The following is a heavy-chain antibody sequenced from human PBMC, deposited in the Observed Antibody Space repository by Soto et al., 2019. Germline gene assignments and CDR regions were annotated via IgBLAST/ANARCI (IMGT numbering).Heavy chain of an antibody. D-gene: IGHD6-19*01. CDR1: GGSISSSNW. Sequence: QVQLQESGPGLVKPSGTLSLTCAVSGGSISSSNWWSWVRQPPGKGLEWIGEIYHSGSTNYNPSLMRRVTMSVDQSKNQCSLKLSSVTPADTAVYCCARDFRQREQWLGRFDPWGQGTLVTVSS. CDR2: IYHSGST. V-gene: IGHV4-4*01. J-gene: IGHJ5*02. CDR3: ARDFRQREQWLGRFDP.